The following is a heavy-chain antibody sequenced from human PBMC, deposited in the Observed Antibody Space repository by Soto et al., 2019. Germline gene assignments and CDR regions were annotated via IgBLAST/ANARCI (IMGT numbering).Heavy chain of an antibody. V-gene: IGHV5-51*01. D-gene: IGHD5-18*01. CDR1: GYSFTSYW. CDR2: IYPGDSDT. CDR3: AGTWIQTGYNWFDP. J-gene: IGHJ5*02. Sequence: GEALKISCKGSGYSFTSYWIGWLRQMTGKGLEWMGIIYPGDSDTRYSPSFQGQVTISADKSISTAYLQWSSLKASDTAMYYCAGTWIQTGYNWFDPWGQETLVTVSS.